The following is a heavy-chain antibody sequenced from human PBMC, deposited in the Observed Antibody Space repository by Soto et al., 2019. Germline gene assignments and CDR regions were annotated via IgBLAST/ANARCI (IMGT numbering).Heavy chain of an antibody. D-gene: IGHD3-22*01. CDR1: GFTYVKYA. V-gene: IGHV3-23*01. J-gene: IGHJ4*02. CDR2: ISGDAGRT. Sequence: GGSLRLSCEASGFTYVKYAMSWVRQAPGKGPEWVSGISGDAGRTFYADSVKGRFTISRDNSKNTGYLQMNSLRVEDTAVYYCVKDTVVVINGGDFDYWGQGTLVTVSS. CDR3: VKDTVVVINGGDFDY.